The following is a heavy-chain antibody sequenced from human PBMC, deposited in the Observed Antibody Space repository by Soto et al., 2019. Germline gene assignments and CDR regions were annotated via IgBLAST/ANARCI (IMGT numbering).Heavy chain of an antibody. CDR1: GFTFSTYW. CDR2: INSDASHT. CDR3: VRDGHCMTTSCYGKGVDP. V-gene: IGHV3-74*01. Sequence: EVQRVESGGGLVQPGGSLRLSCAASGFTFSTYWLHWIRQVPGKGLEWVSRINSDASHTYYAYSVKGRFTISRDNAKNTLHLDMDSLRAAGTAVYYCVRDGHCMTTSCYGKGVDPRGQGTQVTVSS. D-gene: IGHD2-2*01. J-gene: IGHJ5*02.